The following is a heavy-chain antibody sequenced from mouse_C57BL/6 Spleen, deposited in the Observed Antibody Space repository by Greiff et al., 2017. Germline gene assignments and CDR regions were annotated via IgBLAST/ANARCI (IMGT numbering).Heavy chain of an antibody. CDR3: AKLGAWFAY. CDR1: GYTFTSYW. Sequence: QVQLQQPGAELVKPGASVKLSCKASGYTFTSYWMHWVKQRPGRGLEWIGRIDPNSGGTKYNEKFKSKATLTVDKPSSTAYIQLSSLTYEDSAVYYCAKLGAWFAYWGQGTLVTVSA. D-gene: IGHD4-1*01. V-gene: IGHV1-72*01. CDR2: IDPNSGGT. J-gene: IGHJ3*01.